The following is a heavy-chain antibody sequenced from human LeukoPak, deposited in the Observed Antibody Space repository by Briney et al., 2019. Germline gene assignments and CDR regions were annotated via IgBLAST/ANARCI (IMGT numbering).Heavy chain of an antibody. V-gene: IGHV4-34*01. D-gene: IGHD6-6*01. J-gene: IGHJ4*02. Sequence: SETLSLTCAVYGGSFSGYYWSWIRQPPGKGLEWIGEINHSGSTNYNPSLKSRVTISVDTSKNQFSLKLSSVTAAGTAVYYCARRPGAARDYWGQGTLVTVSS. CDR2: INHSGST. CDR1: GGSFSGYY. CDR3: ARRPGAARDY.